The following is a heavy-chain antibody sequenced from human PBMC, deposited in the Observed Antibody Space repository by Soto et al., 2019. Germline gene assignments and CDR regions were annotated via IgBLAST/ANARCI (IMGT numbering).Heavy chain of an antibody. CDR1: GFDSSYYW. CDR2: IDPDGTTT. D-gene: IGHD1-1*01. Sequence: GGSLRLSCALSGFDSSYYWIQWFRQSPGKGLEWVSRIDPDGTTTNYADSVKGRFSVSRDNAKKTIYLQMNSLTADDTALYYCARGPRPSSAGTGAYWGQGTVVTVSS. CDR3: ARGPRPSSAGTGAY. J-gene: IGHJ1*01. V-gene: IGHV3-74*01.